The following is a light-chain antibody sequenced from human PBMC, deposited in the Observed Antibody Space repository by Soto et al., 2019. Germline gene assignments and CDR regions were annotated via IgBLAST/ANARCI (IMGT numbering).Light chain of an antibody. CDR1: SSDVGGYNY. V-gene: IGLV2-14*01. Sequence: QSALTQPASLSGSPGQSITISCTGTSSDVGGYNYVSWYQKHPGKAPKLMIYDVSNRPSGVSNRFSGSKSGNTASLTISGLQAEYEADYYCSSYTSSSTRVFGGGTKLTVL. J-gene: IGLJ2*01. CDR3: SSYTSSSTRV. CDR2: DVS.